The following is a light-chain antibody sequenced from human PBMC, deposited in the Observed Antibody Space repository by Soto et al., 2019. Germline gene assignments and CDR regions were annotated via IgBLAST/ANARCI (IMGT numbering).Light chain of an antibody. CDR3: SSYTDSSTYVV. V-gene: IGLV2-14*01. Sequence: QSALTQPASVSGSPGQSITISCTGTSSDVGGYNSVSWYQQHPGKAPKLMIHGVSNRPSGVSNRFSGSKSGNTASLTISGLQAEDEADYYCSSYTDSSTYVVFGGGPKLTVL. J-gene: IGLJ2*01. CDR1: SSDVGGYNS. CDR2: GVS.